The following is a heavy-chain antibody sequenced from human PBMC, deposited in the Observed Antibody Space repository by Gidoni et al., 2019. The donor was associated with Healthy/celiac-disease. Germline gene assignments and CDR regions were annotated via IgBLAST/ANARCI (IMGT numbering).Heavy chain of an antibody. CDR1: GFTFSSYA. CDR3: ARDSGYCSSTSCYIFDY. Sequence: QVQLVESGGGVVQPGRSLRLSCAASGFTFSSYAMHWVRQAPGKGLEWVAVISYDGSNKYYADSVKGRFTISRDNSKNTLYLQMNSLRAEDTAVYYCARDSGYCSSTSCYIFDYWGQGTLVTVSS. CDR2: ISYDGSNK. D-gene: IGHD2-2*02. J-gene: IGHJ4*02. V-gene: IGHV3-30-3*01.